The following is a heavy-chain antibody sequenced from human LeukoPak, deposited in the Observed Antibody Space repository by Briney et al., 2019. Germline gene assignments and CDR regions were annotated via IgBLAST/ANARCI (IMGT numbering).Heavy chain of an antibody. CDR2: IWYDGSNK. CDR1: GFTFSSYG. D-gene: IGHD2-15*01. CDR3: ARDKSIQDCSGGSCYSTYYYGMDV. V-gene: IGHV3-33*01. Sequence: GGSLRLSCAASGFTFSSYGMHWVRQAPGKGLEWVAVIWYDGSNKYYADSVKSRFTISRDNSKNTLYLQMNSLRAEDTAVYYCARDKSIQDCSGGSCYSTYYYGMDVWGQGTTVTVSS. J-gene: IGHJ6*02.